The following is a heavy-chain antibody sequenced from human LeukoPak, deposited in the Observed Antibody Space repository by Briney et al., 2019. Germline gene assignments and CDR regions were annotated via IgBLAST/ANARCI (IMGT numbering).Heavy chain of an antibody. D-gene: IGHD7-27*01. Sequence: GGSLRLSCAASGFTFSSYAMHWVRQAPGKGLEWVAVISYDGSNKYYADSVKGRFTISRDNSKNTLYLQMNSLRSEDTAVYYCARLLLGAGTWFDPWGQGTLVTVSS. V-gene: IGHV3-30-3*01. CDR1: GFTFSSYA. CDR3: ARLLLGAGTWFDP. J-gene: IGHJ5*02. CDR2: ISYDGSNK.